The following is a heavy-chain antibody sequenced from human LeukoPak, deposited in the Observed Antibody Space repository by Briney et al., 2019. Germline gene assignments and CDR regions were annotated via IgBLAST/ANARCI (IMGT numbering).Heavy chain of an antibody. V-gene: IGHV3-15*01. D-gene: IGHD5-18*01. CDR3: TTAGYTYGYDY. CDR1: GFTFTNAW. Sequence: GGSLRLSCAASGFTFTNAWMSWVRQAPGKGLEWVGRIKSKTDGGTTDYAAPVNGRFTISRDDSKNTLYLQMNSLKTGDTAVYYCTTAGYTYGYDYWGQGTLVTVSS. CDR2: IKSKTDGGTT. J-gene: IGHJ4*02.